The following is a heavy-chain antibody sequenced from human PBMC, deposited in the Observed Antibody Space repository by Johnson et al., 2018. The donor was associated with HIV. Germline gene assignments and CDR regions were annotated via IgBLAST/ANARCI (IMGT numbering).Heavy chain of an antibody. CDR2: IRYDGSNK. V-gene: IGHV3-30*02. J-gene: IGHJ3*02. D-gene: IGHD6-6*01. CDR1: GFTFSSYG. CDR3: VKERQLVRSFDI. Sequence: QVQLVESGGGVVQPGGSLRLSCAASGFTFSSYGMHWVRQAPGKGLEWVAFIRYDGSNKSYADSVKGRFTISRDNSKNTLFLEMNSLRPEDTAVYYCVKERQLVRSFDIWGQGTMVTVSS.